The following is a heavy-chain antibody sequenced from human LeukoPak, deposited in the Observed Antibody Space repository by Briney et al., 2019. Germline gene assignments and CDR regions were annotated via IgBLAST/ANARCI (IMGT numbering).Heavy chain of an antibody. Sequence: PSETLSLPCAVYGGSFSGYYWSWIRQPPGKGLEWIGEISHSGSTNYNASLKSRVTISVDTSKNQFSLKLSSVTAADTAVYYCARGRRRKAVTPFGYWGQGTLVTVSS. D-gene: IGHD4-17*01. CDR1: GGSFSGYY. J-gene: IGHJ4*02. CDR3: ARGRRRKAVTPFGY. V-gene: IGHV4-34*01. CDR2: ISHSGST.